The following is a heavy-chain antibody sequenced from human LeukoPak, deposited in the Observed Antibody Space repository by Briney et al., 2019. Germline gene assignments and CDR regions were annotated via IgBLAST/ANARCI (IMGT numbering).Heavy chain of an antibody. Sequence: QPGGSLRLSCAASVFTFSSYEMNWVRQAPGKGLEWVSYISSSGSTIYYADSVKGRFTISRDNAKNSLYLQMNSLRAEDTAVYYRARNHGGIVATIKAFDYWGQGTLVTVSS. V-gene: IGHV3-48*03. J-gene: IGHJ4*02. D-gene: IGHD5-12*01. CDR3: ARNHGGIVATIKAFDY. CDR2: ISSSGSTI. CDR1: VFTFSSYE.